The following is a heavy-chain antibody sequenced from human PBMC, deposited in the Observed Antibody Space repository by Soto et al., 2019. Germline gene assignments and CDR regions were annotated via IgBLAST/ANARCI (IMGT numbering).Heavy chain of an antibody. J-gene: IGHJ5*02. CDR3: AREGASLWFGELSWFDP. D-gene: IGHD3-10*01. CDR2: IYYSGST. V-gene: IGHV4-59*01. CDR1: GGSISSYY. Sequence: SETLSLTCTVSGGSISSYYWSWIRQPPGKGLEWIGYIYYSGSTNYNPSLKSRVTISVDTSKNQFSLKLSSVTAADTAVYYCAREGASLWFGELSWFDPWGQGTLVTV.